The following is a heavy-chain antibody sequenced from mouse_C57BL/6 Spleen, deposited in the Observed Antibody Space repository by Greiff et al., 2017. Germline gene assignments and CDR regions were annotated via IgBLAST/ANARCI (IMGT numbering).Heavy chain of an antibody. Sequence: EVQVVESGGGLVKPGGSLKLSCAASGFTFSSYAMSWVRQTPEKRLEWVATLSDGGSYTYYPDNVKGRFTISRDNAKNNLYLQMSHLKSEDTAMYYCARDSYDYDYAMDYWGQGTSVTVSS. CDR2: LSDGGSYT. CDR3: ARDSYDYDYAMDY. D-gene: IGHD2-4*01. J-gene: IGHJ4*01. CDR1: GFTFSSYA. V-gene: IGHV5-4*01.